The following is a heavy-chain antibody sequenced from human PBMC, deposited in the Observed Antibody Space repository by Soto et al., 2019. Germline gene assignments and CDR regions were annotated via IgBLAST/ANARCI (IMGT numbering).Heavy chain of an antibody. D-gene: IGHD3-22*01. CDR3: ARDQGDSSGYYPPAFDI. CDR1: GYTFTSYY. CDR2: INPSGGST. Sequence: SVKVSCKASGYTFTSYYIHWVRQAPGQGLEWMGVINPSGGSTRYAQKFQGRVTMTRDTSTSTVYMELSSLRSEDTAVYYCARDQGDSSGYYPPAFDIWGQGTMVTVSS. V-gene: IGHV1-46*01. J-gene: IGHJ3*02.